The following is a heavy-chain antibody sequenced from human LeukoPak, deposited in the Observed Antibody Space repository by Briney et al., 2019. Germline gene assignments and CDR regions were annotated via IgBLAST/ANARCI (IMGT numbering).Heavy chain of an antibody. Sequence: PGGSLRLSCVASGFTFSGYWMHWVRQALGKGLEWVSRIKGDGSSTSYADSVKGRFTISRDNAKNTLYLQMNSLRAEDTAVYYCAKSDWFDPWGQGTLVTVSS. CDR2: IKGDGSST. J-gene: IGHJ5*02. CDR3: AKSDWFDP. V-gene: IGHV3-74*01. CDR1: GFTFSGYW.